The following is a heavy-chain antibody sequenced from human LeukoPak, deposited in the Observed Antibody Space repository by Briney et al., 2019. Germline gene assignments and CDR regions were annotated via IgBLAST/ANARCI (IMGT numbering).Heavy chain of an antibody. CDR1: GFTFSSYG. CDR3: ASFDY. Sequence: GRSLRLSCAASGFTFSSYGMHWVRQAPGKGLEWVAVISYDGSNKYCADSVKGRFTISRDNSKNTLYLQMNSLRAEDTAVYYCASFDYWGQGTLVTVSS. J-gene: IGHJ4*02. CDR2: ISYDGSNK. V-gene: IGHV3-30*03.